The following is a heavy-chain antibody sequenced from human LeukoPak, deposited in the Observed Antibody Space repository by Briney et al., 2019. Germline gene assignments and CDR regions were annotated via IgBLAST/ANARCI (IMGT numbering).Heavy chain of an antibody. CDR3: VGSLRDTAMVWDFDY. Sequence: SETLSLTCTVSGGSISSYYWSWIRQPPGKGLEWIGYIYYSGSTNYNPSLKSRVNISVDTSKNQFSLKLSSVTAADTAVYYCVGSLRDTAMVWDFDYWGQGTLVTVSS. J-gene: IGHJ4*02. D-gene: IGHD5-18*01. V-gene: IGHV4-59*01. CDR1: GGSISSYY. CDR2: IYYSGST.